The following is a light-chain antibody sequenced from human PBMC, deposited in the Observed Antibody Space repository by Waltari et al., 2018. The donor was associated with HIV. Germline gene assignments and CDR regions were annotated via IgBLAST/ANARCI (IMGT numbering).Light chain of an antibody. J-gene: IGLJ2*01. V-gene: IGLV2-14*01. Sequence: QSALTQPASVSGSPGQSITISCTGTSSDVGGYNYVPWYQHHPGKAPKLMIYEVSNRPSGVSNRFSGSKSGNTASLTISGLQAGDEADYYCSSYTSSSTLVVFGGGTKLTVL. CDR3: SSYTSSSTLVV. CDR2: EVS. CDR1: SSDVGGYNY.